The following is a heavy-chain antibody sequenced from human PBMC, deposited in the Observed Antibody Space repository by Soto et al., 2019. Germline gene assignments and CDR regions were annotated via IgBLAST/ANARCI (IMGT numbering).Heavy chain of an antibody. CDR3: ARLEAAEVIRYGMDV. Sequence: GESLKISCKGSGYSFTSYWISWVRQMPGKGLEWMGRIDPSDSYTNYSPSFQGHVTISADKSISTAYLQWSSLKASDTAMYYCARLEAAEVIRYGMDVWGQGTTVTVSS. D-gene: IGHD6-13*01. CDR1: GYSFTSYW. J-gene: IGHJ6*02. CDR2: IDPSDSYT. V-gene: IGHV5-10-1*01.